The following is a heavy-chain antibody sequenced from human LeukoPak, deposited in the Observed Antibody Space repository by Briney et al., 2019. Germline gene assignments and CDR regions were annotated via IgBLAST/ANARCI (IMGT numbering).Heavy chain of an antibody. D-gene: IGHD4-23*01. Sequence: PGGSLRLSCAASGFSFSSYWMHWVRQAPGKGLVWVARIQYDGSTTNYADSVKGRFTISRDNAKKTLYVEMNSLRAEDTAVYYCGRALVTGVTLNALDIWGQGTMVTVSS. J-gene: IGHJ3*02. CDR3: GRALVTGVTLNALDI. CDR1: GFSFSSYW. V-gene: IGHV3-74*01. CDR2: IQYDGSTT.